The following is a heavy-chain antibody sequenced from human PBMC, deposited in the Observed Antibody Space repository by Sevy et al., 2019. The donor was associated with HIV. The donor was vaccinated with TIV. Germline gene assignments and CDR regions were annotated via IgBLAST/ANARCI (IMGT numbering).Heavy chain of an antibody. Sequence: SETLSLTCSISGGTIVSGGHYWGWIRQTPGKGLDWIGSIYYNGHTFYTPSLKSRLTISIDTSKNQFSLTLSSVTVADTAVYFCAREAGGYDYDYGMDVWGQGTTVTVSS. D-gene: IGHD5-12*01. J-gene: IGHJ6*02. CDR3: AREAGGYDYDYGMDV. CDR2: IYYNGHT. CDR1: GGTIVSGGHY. V-gene: IGHV4-39*02.